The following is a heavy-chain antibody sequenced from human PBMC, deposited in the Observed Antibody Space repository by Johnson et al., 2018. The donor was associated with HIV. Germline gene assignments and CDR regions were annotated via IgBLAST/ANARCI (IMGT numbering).Heavy chain of an antibody. V-gene: IGHV3-30*02. J-gene: IGHJ3*02. D-gene: IGHD6-13*01. CDR2: IRDDGSNK. Sequence: VQLLESGGGLVQPGGSLRLSCAASGFTFSTYGMHWVRQAPGKGLEWVAFIRDDGSNKHYADSVKGRFTISRDNSKNTLYLQMNSLRAEDTAVYYCAKLYSSSSRYAFDIWGQGTMVTVSS. CDR1: GFTFSTYG. CDR3: AKLYSSSSRYAFDI.